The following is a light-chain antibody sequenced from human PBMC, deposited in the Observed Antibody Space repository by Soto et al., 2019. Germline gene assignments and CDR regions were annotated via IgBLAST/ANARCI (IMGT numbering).Light chain of an antibody. Sequence: QSVLTQPASVSGSPGQSITISCTGTSSDVGGYNYVSWYQQHPGKAPKLMIYDVSNRPSGVSNRFSGSKSGNTASLTISGLQAEDEADYYCSSYTSCSTLGYVFVTGSMVTVL. J-gene: IGLJ1*01. CDR1: SSDVGGYNY. CDR3: SSYTSCSTLGYV. V-gene: IGLV2-14*01. CDR2: DVS.